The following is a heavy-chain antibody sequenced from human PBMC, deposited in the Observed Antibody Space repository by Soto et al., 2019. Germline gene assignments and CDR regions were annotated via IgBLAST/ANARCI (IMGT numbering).Heavy chain of an antibody. CDR3: TRHHPHHYDSSGYFDY. V-gene: IGHV4-39*01. CDR2: IFYTGRT. D-gene: IGHD3-22*01. CDR1: DGSISTSSYY. Sequence: QLQMQEPGPGLVKPSETLSLTCTVSDGSISTSSYYWGWIRQSPGKGLEWIGTIFYTGRTYYNPSLERRATLPVHTSKNQFSLHLTSVTAADTAMYYCTRHHPHHYDSSGYFDYWGQGTLVTVSS. J-gene: IGHJ4*02.